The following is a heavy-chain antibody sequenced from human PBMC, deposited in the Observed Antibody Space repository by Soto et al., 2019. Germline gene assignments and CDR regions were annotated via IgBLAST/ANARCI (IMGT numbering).Heavy chain of an antibody. CDR3: AKQQGPGTPYYYAMDV. CDR1: GFTFSSYA. CDR2: LSGSGGST. J-gene: IGHJ6*02. Sequence: EVQLLEAGGGLVQPGGSQRLSCAASGFTFSSYAMTWVRPAPGKGLEWVSTLSGSGGSTYYAASVKGRFTISRDNSKDTLYLEMNSLRGEDTAVYFCAKQQGPGTPYYYAMDVWGQGTAVTVSS. V-gene: IGHV3-23*01. D-gene: IGHD1-1*01.